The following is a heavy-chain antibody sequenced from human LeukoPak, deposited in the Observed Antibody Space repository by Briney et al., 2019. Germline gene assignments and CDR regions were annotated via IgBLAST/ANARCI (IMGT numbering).Heavy chain of an antibody. CDR3: LKDFGRNLGGPGY. D-gene: IGHD3-10*01. CDR2: IGGDGGGP. V-gene: IGHV3-23*01. Sequence: GGSLRLSCIAAGFTFSTYTMAWVRQAQGGGLEWVSAIGGDGGGPFYADSVKGRFAISRDNSKSTLYLQMNSLRAEDTAVYYCLKDFGRNLGGPGYWGRGTLVTVSA. CDR1: GFTFSTYT. J-gene: IGHJ4*02.